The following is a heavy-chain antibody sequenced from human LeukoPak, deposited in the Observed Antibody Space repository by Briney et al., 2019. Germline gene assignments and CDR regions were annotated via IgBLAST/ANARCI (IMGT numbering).Heavy chain of an antibody. V-gene: IGHV3-21*01. J-gene: IGHJ4*02. CDR3: ARDYGYEIDY. CDR1: GFTFSSYS. CDR2: ISSSST. Sequence: GGSLRPSCAASGFTFSSYSMNWVRQAPGKGLEWVSSISSSSTYADSVKGRFTISRDSAKNSLYLQMNSLRVEDTAVYYCARDYGYEIDYWGQGTLVTVSS. D-gene: IGHD5-24*01.